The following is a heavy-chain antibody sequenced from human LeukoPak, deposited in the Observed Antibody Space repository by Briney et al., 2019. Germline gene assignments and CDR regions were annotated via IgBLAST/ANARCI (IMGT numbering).Heavy chain of an antibody. Sequence: SETLSLTCTVSGGSISSYYWSWIRQPAGKGLGWSGRIYTSGSTNYNPSLKSRVTMSVDTSKNQFSLKLSSVTAADTAVYYCARGRRAPYYFDYWGQGTLVTVSS. CDR2: IYTSGST. V-gene: IGHV4-4*07. J-gene: IGHJ4*02. CDR3: ARGRRAPYYFDY. CDR1: GGSISSYY.